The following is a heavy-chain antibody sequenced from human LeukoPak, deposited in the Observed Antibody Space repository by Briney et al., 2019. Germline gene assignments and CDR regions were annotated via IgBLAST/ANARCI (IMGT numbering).Heavy chain of an antibody. CDR3: ARDSGEFYYGSGRHIYYYYGMDV. J-gene: IGHJ6*02. V-gene: IGHV4-59*01. CDR2: IYYSGST. D-gene: IGHD3-10*01. CDR1: GGSISSYY. Sequence: SETLSLTCTVSGGSISSYYWSCIRQPPGKGLEWIGYIYYSGSTNYNPSLKSRVTISVDTSKNQFPLKLSSVTAADTAVYYCARDSGEFYYGSGRHIYYYYGMDVWGQGTTVTVSS.